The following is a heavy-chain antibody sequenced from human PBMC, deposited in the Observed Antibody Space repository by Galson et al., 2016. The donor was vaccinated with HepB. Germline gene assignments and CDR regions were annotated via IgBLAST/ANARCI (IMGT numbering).Heavy chain of an antibody. Sequence: SLRLSCAASGFTFRSYAMSWVRQAPGKGLEWVSAISGSGGSTYYADSVKGRFTISRDNSKNTLYLQMNSLGAEDTAVYYCAKDLVSGSYPPYYFDYWGQGTLVTVSS. CDR1: GFTFRSYA. CDR3: AKDLVSGSYPPYYFDY. J-gene: IGHJ4*02. CDR2: ISGSGGST. D-gene: IGHD1-26*01. V-gene: IGHV3-23*01.